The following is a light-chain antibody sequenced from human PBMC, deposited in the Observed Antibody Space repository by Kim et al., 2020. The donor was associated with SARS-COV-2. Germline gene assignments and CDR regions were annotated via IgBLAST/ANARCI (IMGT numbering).Light chain of an antibody. CDR3: QQYNNWPLT. V-gene: IGKV3-15*01. CDR1: QSVSSN. J-gene: IGKJ4*01. Sequence: GSPGDRATLSCRASQSVSSNLAWYQHKPGQAPRLLIYGASTRATGFPARFSGSGSGTEFTLTISSLQSEDFAVYYCQQYNNWPLTFSGGTKVDIK. CDR2: GAS.